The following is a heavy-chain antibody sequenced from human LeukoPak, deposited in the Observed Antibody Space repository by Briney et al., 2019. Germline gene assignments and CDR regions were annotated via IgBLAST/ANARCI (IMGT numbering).Heavy chain of an antibody. CDR1: GGSVSSDSYY. CDR3: AKGGLRDGYSHAS. CDR2: ISDTGRLS. V-gene: IGHV3-23*01. Sequence: PSETLSLTCTVSGGSVSSDSYYWSWVRQAPGKGLEWVAAISDTGRLSYCADSVNGRFTISRDNSKNTLSLQMNSLRAADTAVYYCAKGGLRDGYSHASWGQGTLITVSS. D-gene: IGHD5-24*01. J-gene: IGHJ5*02.